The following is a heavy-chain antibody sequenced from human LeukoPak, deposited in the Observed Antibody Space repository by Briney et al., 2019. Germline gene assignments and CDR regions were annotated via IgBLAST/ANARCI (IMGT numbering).Heavy chain of an antibody. CDR2: INRDGSST. V-gene: IGHV3-74*01. D-gene: IGHD1-26*01. Sequence: PGGSLRLSCTASGFTFSGYWMHWVRQIPGKGLVWVSRINRDGSSTTYADSVKGRFTISRDNAKNSLYLQMNSLKAEDTAVYYCASLGWVGAGLSDAFDIWGQGTMVTVSS. CDR1: GFTFSGYW. J-gene: IGHJ3*02. CDR3: ASLGWVGAGLSDAFDI.